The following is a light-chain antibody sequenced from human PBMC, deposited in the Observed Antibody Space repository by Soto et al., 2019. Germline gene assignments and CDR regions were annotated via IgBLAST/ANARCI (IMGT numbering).Light chain of an antibody. CDR3: LQYGSSPRT. J-gene: IGKJ1*01. CDR2: GAS. Sequence: EIVLTQSPGTLSLSPGERATLSCRDSQSISISYLAWYQQKPGQAPRLLIYGASSRATGIPDRFSGSGSGTDFTLTISRLEPEDFAVYYCLQYGSSPRTFGQGTKVEIK. CDR1: QSISISY. V-gene: IGKV3-20*01.